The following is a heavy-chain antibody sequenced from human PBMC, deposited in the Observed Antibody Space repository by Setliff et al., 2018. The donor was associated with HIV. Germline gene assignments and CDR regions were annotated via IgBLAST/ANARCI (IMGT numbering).Heavy chain of an antibody. CDR3: ARVAGYSGSSALDY. J-gene: IGHJ4*02. CDR1: GGSFSGYY. V-gene: IGHV4-34*01. CDR2: IYHSGTT. D-gene: IGHD5-12*01. Sequence: SETLSLTCAVYGGSFSGYYWSWIRQPPGKGLEWIGEIYHSGTTNYNPSLKSRVTISVDTSKNQFSLKLSSVTAADTAVYYCARVAGYSGSSALDYWGQGTLVNVSS.